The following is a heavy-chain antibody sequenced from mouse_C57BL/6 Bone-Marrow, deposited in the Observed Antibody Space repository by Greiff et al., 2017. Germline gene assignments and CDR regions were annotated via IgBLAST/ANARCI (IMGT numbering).Heavy chain of an antibody. CDR3: TTPFTTVVATDFDY. J-gene: IGHJ2*01. D-gene: IGHD1-1*01. V-gene: IGHV14-4*01. Sequence: VQLQQSGAELVRPGASVKLSCTASGFNIKDDYMPWVKQRPEQGLEWIGWIDPENGDTEYASKFQGKATITAETYSNTAYLQLSSLTSEDTAVYYCTTPFTTVVATDFDYWGQGTTLTVSS. CDR1: GFNIKDDY. CDR2: IDPENGDT.